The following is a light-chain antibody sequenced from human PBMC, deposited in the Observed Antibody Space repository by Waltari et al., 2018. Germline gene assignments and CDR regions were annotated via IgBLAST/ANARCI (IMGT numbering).Light chain of an antibody. CDR2: GAS. J-gene: IGKJ1*01. V-gene: IGKV1-39*01. CDR1: QSISSY. CDR3: QQSHSIPWT. Sequence: DIQMTQSPSSLSASVGDRVNITCRASQSISSYLNWYQQKPGKAPNFLIYGASNLQSGVSSRFSGSGSGTDFTLTISSLQLEDFATYSCQQSHSIPWTFGQGTKVEI.